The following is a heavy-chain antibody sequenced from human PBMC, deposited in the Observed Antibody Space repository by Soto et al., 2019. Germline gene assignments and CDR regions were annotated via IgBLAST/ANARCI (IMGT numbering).Heavy chain of an antibody. CDR3: ARRYPYYDFWSGSKGLYYYYYMDV. CDR2: IYYSGST. V-gene: IGHV4-59*08. Sequence: SETLSLTCTVSGGSISSYYWSWILQPPWKGLEWIGYIYYSGSTNYNPSLKSRVTISVDTSKNQFSLKLSSVTAADTAVYYCARRYPYYDFWSGSKGLYYYYYMDVWGKGTTVTVSS. D-gene: IGHD3-3*01. J-gene: IGHJ6*03. CDR1: GGSISSYY.